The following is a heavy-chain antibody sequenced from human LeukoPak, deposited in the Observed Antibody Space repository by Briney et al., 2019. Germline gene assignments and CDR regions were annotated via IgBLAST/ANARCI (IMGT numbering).Heavy chain of an antibody. CDR2: ISAYNGNT. V-gene: IGHV1-18*04. CDR1: GYTFTSYG. Sequence: GASVKVSCKASGYTFTSYGISCVRQAPGQGREWMGWISAYNGNTNYAQNLQDRVFMNTDTSTTTAYMELRSLRSDDTSVYYCARYPLSYSGNWHYYFDYWGQGTLVTVSS. D-gene: IGHD6-13*01. CDR3: ARYPLSYSGNWHYYFDY. J-gene: IGHJ4*02.